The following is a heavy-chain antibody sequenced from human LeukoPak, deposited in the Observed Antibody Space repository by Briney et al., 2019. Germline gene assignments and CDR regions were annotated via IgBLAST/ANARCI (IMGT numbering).Heavy chain of an antibody. D-gene: IGHD1-1*01. Sequence: GGSLRLSCAASGFTFSSYEMNWVRQAPGKGLEWVSYITSSGTTKYYADSVKSRFTISRDNAKNSLYLQMNSLRAEDTAVYYCARETMEFDYWGQGTLVTVSS. V-gene: IGHV3-48*03. CDR1: GFTFSSYE. CDR3: ARETMEFDY. CDR2: ITSSGTTK. J-gene: IGHJ4*02.